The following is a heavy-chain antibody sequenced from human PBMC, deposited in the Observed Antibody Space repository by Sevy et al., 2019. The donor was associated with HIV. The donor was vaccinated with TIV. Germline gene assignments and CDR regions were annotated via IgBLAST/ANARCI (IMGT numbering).Heavy chain of an antibody. CDR3: ARATLRFFRNSFYYYYGMDV. V-gene: IGHV6-1*01. CDR2: TYYRSKWYN. CDR1: GDSVSSNSAA. J-gene: IGHJ6*02. D-gene: IGHD3-3*01. Sequence: SQTLSLTCAISGDSVSSNSAAWNWIRQSPSRGLEWLGRTYYRSKWYNDYAVSVKSRITINPETSKNQFSLQPNSVTPGDTAVYYCARATLRFFRNSFYYYYGMDVWGQGTTVTVSS.